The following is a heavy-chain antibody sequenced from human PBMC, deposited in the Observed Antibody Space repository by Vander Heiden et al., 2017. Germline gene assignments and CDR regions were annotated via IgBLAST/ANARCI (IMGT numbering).Heavy chain of an antibody. CDR3: AGTLQNCGGDCYPTGYFDY. CDR2: SYSDRRT. CDR1: GLTASNHF. J-gene: IGHJ4*03. Sequence: EVQLMESGGGFMQLGGSLSLSCAASGLTASNHFMSWVRQDPGKGLEWVLVSYSDRRTYYADSVKGRFTISRDNSKNTVYLQMNSLRAEDTAVYYCAGTLQNCGGDCYPTGYFDYWGHVTLINVSS. D-gene: IGHD2-21*02. V-gene: IGHV3-53*01.